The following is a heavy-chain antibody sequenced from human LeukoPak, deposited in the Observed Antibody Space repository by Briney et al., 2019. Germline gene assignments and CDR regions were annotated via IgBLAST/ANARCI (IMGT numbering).Heavy chain of an antibody. CDR2: IYTSGST. J-gene: IGHJ4*02. CDR3: ARHVPGIAARPAEFDY. CDR1: GGSISSYY. D-gene: IGHD6-6*01. Sequence: SETLSLTCTVSGGSISSYYWSWIRQPPGKGLEWIGYIYTSGSTNYNPSLKSRVTISVDTSKNQFSLKLSSVTAADTAVYYCARHVPGIAARPAEFDYWGQGTLVTVSS. V-gene: IGHV4-4*09.